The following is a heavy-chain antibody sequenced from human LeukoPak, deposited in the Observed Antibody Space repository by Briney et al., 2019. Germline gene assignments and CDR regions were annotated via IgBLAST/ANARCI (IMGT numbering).Heavy chain of an antibody. CDR3: ARGRGIKQLVRYYYYMDV. D-gene: IGHD6-6*01. Sequence: PSETLSLTCAVYGGSFGGYYWSWIRQPPGKGLEWIGEINHSGSTNYNPSLKSRVTISVDTSKNQFSLKLSSVTAADTAVYYCARGRGIKQLVRYYYYMDVWGKGTTVTVSS. CDR1: GGSFGGYY. CDR2: INHSGST. J-gene: IGHJ6*03. V-gene: IGHV4-34*01.